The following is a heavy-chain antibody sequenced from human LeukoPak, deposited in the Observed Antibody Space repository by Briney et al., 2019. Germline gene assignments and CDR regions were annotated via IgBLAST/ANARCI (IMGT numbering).Heavy chain of an antibody. CDR2: INHSGST. D-gene: IGHD3-10*01. J-gene: IGHJ4*02. CDR3: ARELYGVRGVEY. V-gene: IGHV4-34*01. CDR1: GGSFSGYY. Sequence: SETLSLTCAVYGGSFSGYYWSWTRQPPGKGLEWIGEINHSGSTNYNPSLKSRVTISVDTSKNQFSLKLSSVTVADTAVYYCARELYGVRGVEYWGQGTLVTVSS.